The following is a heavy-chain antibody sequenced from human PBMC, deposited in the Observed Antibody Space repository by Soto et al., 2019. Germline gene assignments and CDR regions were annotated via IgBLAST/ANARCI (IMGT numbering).Heavy chain of an antibody. J-gene: IGHJ3*01. CDR3: ARWLTQETFDV. CDR2: IYYSGSI. Sequence: QVQLQESGPGLLKPSETLSLTCTVSGASLSSYYWSWIRQPPGKGLEWIGYIYYSGSINYNPSLKSRASISGDTSKNQCSLTLTSVTAADTAVYYCARWLTQETFDVWGQGTMVTVSS. D-gene: IGHD3-9*01. CDR1: GASLSSYY. V-gene: IGHV4-59*01.